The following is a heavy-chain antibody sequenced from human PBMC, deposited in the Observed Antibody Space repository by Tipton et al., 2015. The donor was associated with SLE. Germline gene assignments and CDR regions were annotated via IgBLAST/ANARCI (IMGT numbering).Heavy chain of an antibody. J-gene: IGHJ1*01. Sequence: TLSLTCTVSGGSITNTNYYWSWIRQPAGKELEWIGHTFTSGATNYNPSLKSRVTISADTAKNQISLRLTSVTAADTAVYYCAREAVGAKMSWGQGILVTVSS. CDR3: AREAVGAKMS. D-gene: IGHD5-12*01. CDR1: GGSITNTNYY. V-gene: IGHV4-61*09. CDR2: TFTSGAT.